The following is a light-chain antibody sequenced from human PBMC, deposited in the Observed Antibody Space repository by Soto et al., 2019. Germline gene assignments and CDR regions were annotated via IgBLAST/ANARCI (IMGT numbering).Light chain of an antibody. CDR1: QSISSW. Sequence: DIQMTQSPSTLSASVGDRVTITCRASQSISSWLAWYQQKPGKAPKLLIYKASTLESGVPSRLSGSGSGTEFTLTISSLQPDDFATYYCQQSFTFGHGTKVDIK. V-gene: IGKV1-5*03. CDR2: KAS. J-gene: IGKJ3*01. CDR3: QQSFT.